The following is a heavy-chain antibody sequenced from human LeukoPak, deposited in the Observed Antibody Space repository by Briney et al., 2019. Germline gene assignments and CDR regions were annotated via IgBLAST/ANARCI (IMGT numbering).Heavy chain of an antibody. CDR3: ARGQGYCSSTSCSVLGGVDY. D-gene: IGHD2-2*01. J-gene: IGHJ4*02. CDR2: INHSGST. V-gene: IGHV4-34*01. CDR1: GGSFSGYY. Sequence: SETLSLTCAVYGGSFSGYYCSWIRQPPGKGLEWIGEINHSGSTNYNPSLKSRVTISVDTSKNQFSLKLSSVTAADTAVYYCARGQGYCSSTSCSVLGGVDYWGQGTLVTVSS.